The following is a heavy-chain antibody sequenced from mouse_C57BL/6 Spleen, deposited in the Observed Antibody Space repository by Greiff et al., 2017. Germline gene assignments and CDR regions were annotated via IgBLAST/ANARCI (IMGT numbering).Heavy chain of an antibody. J-gene: IGHJ2*01. CDR3: ARRNWDNYFDY. Sequence: QVPLQQPGTELVKPRASVKLSCKASGYTFTSSWMHWVKQRPGQGLEWIGNINPSNGGTNYNEKFKSKATLTVDKSSSTAYMQLSSLTSEDSAVYYCARRNWDNYFDYWGQGTTLTVSS. V-gene: IGHV1-53*01. CDR2: INPSNGGT. CDR1: GYTFTSSW. D-gene: IGHD4-1*01.